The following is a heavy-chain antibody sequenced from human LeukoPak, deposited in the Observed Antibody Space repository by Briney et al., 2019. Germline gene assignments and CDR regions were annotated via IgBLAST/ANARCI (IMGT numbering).Heavy chain of an antibody. D-gene: IGHD2-21*02. CDR1: GFTFSSYN. V-gene: IGHV3-21*01. CDR2: ISTSSSYI. J-gene: IGHJ4*02. CDR3: ARDRVVLTAILDS. Sequence: PGGSLRLSCAASGFTFSSYNMNWVRQAPGKGLEWVSSISTSSSYIYYADSVKGRFTISRDNARNSLYLQMNSLRVEDTAVYYCARDRVVLTAILDSWGQGTLVTVSS.